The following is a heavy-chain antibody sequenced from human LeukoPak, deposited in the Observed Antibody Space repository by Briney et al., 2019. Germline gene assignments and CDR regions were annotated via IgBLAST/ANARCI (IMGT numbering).Heavy chain of an antibody. J-gene: IGHJ4*02. V-gene: IGHV3-7*01. CDR2: IKQDGSEK. D-gene: IGHD6-19*01. CDR3: ARNGRDSSGWYKYFDY. Sequence: GGSLRLSCAASGFTFSSYWMSWVRQAPGKGLEWVANIKQDGSEKYYVDSVKGRFTISRDNAKNSLYLQMNSLRAEDTAVYYCARNGRDSSGWYKYFDYWGQGTLVTVSS. CDR1: GFTFSSYW.